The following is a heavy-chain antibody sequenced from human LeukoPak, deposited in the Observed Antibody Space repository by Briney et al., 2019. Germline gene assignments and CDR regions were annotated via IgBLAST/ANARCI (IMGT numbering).Heavy chain of an antibody. J-gene: IGHJ5*02. D-gene: IGHD6-13*01. V-gene: IGHV4-59*01. CDR1: GGSISSYY. Sequence: SETLSLTCTVSGGSISSYYWSWIWQPPGKGLEWIGYIYYSGSTNYNPSLKSRVTISVDTSKNQFSLKLSSVTAADTAVYYCARQEQQLIYNWFDPWGQGTLVTVPS. CDR2: IYYSGST. CDR3: ARQEQQLIYNWFDP.